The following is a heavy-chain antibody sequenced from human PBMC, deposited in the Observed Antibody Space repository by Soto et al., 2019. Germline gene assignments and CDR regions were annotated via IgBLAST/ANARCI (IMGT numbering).Heavy chain of an antibody. Sequence: GGSLRLSCAASGFTFSDYYIHWIRQAPGKGLEWISAISGSGGSTYYADSVKGRFTISRDNSKNTLYLQMNSLRAEDTAVYYCARFAVGATFDYWGQGTLVTVSS. D-gene: IGHD1-26*01. CDR3: ARFAVGATFDY. CDR1: GFTFSDYY. CDR2: ISGSGGST. J-gene: IGHJ4*02. V-gene: IGHV3-23*01.